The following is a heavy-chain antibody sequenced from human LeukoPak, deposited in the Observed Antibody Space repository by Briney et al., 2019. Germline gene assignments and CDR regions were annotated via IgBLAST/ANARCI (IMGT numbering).Heavy chain of an antibody. Sequence: SETLSLTSGVSGGSISSSNRWSWVRQPPGKGLEWIGEIYHEGSTKYSPSLRSRVTISVDKSRNQFSLKLSSVTAADTAVYYCSAQGGWYIDYWGQGTLVTVSS. CDR3: SAQGGWYIDY. J-gene: IGHJ4*02. CDR2: IYHEGST. D-gene: IGHD6-19*01. CDR1: GGSISSSNR. V-gene: IGHV4/OR15-8*01.